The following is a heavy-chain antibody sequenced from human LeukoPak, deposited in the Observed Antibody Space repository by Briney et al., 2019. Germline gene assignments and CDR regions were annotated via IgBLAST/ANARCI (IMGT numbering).Heavy chain of an antibody. CDR2: ISGYDGDT. V-gene: IGHV1-18*01. Sequence: ASVRVSCKASGYTFTSYGITWVRQAPGQGLEWMGWISGYDGDTNYAEMFQGRVTMTTDTSTSTAYMELRSLRYDDTAVYYCARVGGGSYYFYFDYWGQGTLVTVSS. CDR3: ARVGGGSYYFYFDY. CDR1: GYTFTSYG. J-gene: IGHJ4*02. D-gene: IGHD1-26*01.